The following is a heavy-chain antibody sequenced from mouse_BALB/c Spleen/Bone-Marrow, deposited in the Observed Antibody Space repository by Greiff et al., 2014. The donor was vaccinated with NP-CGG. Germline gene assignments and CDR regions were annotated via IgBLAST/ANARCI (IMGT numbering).Heavy chain of an antibody. CDR3: TRGWLRRGAWFAY. V-gene: IGHV1S81*02. CDR2: INPSSGVS. J-gene: IGHJ3*01. Sequence: VQLVESGAELVKPGASVRLSCKTSGYTFTDYYLYWVIQRPGQGLEWIGEINPSSGVSNFNEKFKNKATLTVDKSSSTAYMQLSSLTPEDSAVYYCTRGWLRRGAWFAYWGQGTLVTVSA. CDR1: GYTFTDYY. D-gene: IGHD2-2*01.